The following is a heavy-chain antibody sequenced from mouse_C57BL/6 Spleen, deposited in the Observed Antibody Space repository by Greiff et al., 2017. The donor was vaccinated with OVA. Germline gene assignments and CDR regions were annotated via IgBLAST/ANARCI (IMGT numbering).Heavy chain of an antibody. CDR2: IHPNSGST. CDR1: GYTFTSYW. V-gene: IGHV1-64*01. Sequence: VQLQQPGAELVKPGASVTLSCKASGYTFTSYWMHWVKQRPGQGLEWIGMIHPNSGSTNYNEKFKSKATLTVDKSSSTAYMQLSSLTSEDSAVYYCARGRDYYGSSFSDYWGQGTTLTVSS. CDR3: ARGRDYYGSSFSDY. J-gene: IGHJ2*01. D-gene: IGHD1-1*01.